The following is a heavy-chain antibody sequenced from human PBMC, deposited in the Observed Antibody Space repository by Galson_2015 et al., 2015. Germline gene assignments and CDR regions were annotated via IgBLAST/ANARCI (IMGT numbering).Heavy chain of an antibody. Sequence: SETLSLTCTVSGGSISSYYWSWIRQPPGKGLEWIGYIYYSGSTNYNPSLKSRVTISVDTSKNQFSLKLSSVTAADTAVYYCARCIGYDFWSGYSHGAFDIWGQGTMVTVSS. J-gene: IGHJ3*02. D-gene: IGHD3-3*01. CDR2: IYYSGST. V-gene: IGHV4-59*01. CDR1: GGSISSYY. CDR3: ARCIGYDFWSGYSHGAFDI.